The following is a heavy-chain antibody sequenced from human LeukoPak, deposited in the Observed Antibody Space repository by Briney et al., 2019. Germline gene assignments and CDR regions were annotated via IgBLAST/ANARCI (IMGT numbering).Heavy chain of an antibody. CDR3: AKEKGLVVITYFDY. V-gene: IGHV3-23*01. D-gene: IGHD3-22*01. CDR1: GFTFSSYA. CDR2: ISGSGGST. J-gene: IGHJ4*02. Sequence: GGSLRLSCAASGFTFSSYAMSWVRQAPGKGLEWVSSISGSGGSTYYADSVKGRFTISRDNSKNTLYLQVNSLRAEDTAVYYCAKEKGLVVITYFDYWGQGTLVTVSS.